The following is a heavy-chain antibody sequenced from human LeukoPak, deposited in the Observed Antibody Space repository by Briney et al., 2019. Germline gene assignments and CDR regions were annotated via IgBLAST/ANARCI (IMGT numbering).Heavy chain of an antibody. V-gene: IGHV1-2*06. CDR3: ARERGIRGAYDFWSGYTIGGDAFDI. CDR2: INPNSGGT. CDR1: GYTFTGYY. J-gene: IGHJ3*02. Sequence: EASVKVSCKASGYTFTGYYMHWVRQAPGQGLEWMGRINPNSGGTNYAQKFQGRVTMTRDTSISTAYMELSRLRSDDTAVYYCARERGIRGAYDFWSGYTIGGDAFDIWGQGTVVTVSS. D-gene: IGHD3-3*01.